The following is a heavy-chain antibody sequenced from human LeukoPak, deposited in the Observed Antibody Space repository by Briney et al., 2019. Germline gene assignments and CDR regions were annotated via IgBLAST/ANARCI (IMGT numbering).Heavy chain of an antibody. CDR3: AKSGGGWTFDY. V-gene: IGHV3-23*01. CDR2: ISAGRNT. CDR1: GFTFSSYG. Sequence: GGSLRLSCAASGFTFSSYGMSWVRQAPGKGLKWVSSISAGRNTYYADSVKGRFTISRDNSKNTLYLQMNSLRAEDTAIYYCAKSGGGWTFDYWGQGTLVTVSS. J-gene: IGHJ4*02. D-gene: IGHD2-15*01.